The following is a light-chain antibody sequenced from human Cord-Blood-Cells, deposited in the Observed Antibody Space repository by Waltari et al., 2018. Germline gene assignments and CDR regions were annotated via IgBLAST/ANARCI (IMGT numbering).Light chain of an antibody. J-gene: IGKJ3*01. Sequence: EIVLSQSPGTLSLSSGERATLSCRASQSVSSSYLAWYQQKPGQAPRLLIYGASSRTTGIPDRFSGSGSGTDCTLTISILGPEDFAVYYYQQYDNSPASFTFGPGTKVDIK. V-gene: IGKV3-20*01. CDR2: GAS. CDR1: QSVSSSY. CDR3: QQYDNSPASFT.